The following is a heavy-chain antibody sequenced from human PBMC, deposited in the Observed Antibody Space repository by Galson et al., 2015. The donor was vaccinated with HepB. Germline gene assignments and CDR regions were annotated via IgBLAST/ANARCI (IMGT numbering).Heavy chain of an antibody. J-gene: IGHJ6*03. CDR3: ARGGAQGNYYYYMDV. CDR2: INPSGGST. Sequence: SVKVSCKASGYTFTSYYMHWVRQAPGQGLEWMGIINPSGGSTSYAQRFQGRVTMTRDTSTSTVYMELGSLRSEDTAVYYCARGGAQGNYYYYMDVWGKGTTVTVSS. V-gene: IGHV1-46*01. D-gene: IGHD3-16*01. CDR1: GYTFTSYY.